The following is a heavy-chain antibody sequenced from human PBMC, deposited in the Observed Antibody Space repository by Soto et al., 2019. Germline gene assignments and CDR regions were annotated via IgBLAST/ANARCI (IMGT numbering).Heavy chain of an antibody. Sequence: QVQLQQWGAGLLKPSETLSLTCAVYGGSFSGYSWSWIRQPPGKGLEWIGEINHSGSTNYNRSLTCRDTISVDTSKNQVALRLCAVTAADTAAYYCARTSGYSIGWYVGHWGQGTLVTGPS. D-gene: IGHD6-19*01. V-gene: IGHV4-34*01. J-gene: IGHJ4*02. CDR3: ARTSGYSIGWYVGH. CDR1: GGSFSGYS. CDR2: INHSGST.